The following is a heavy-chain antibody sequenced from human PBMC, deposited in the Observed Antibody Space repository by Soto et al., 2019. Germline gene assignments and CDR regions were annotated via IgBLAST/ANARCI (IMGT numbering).Heavy chain of an antibody. D-gene: IGHD1-1*01. Sequence: SQTLSLTCAISGDSVSSNSAAWNWIRQSPSRGLEWLGRTYYRSKWYNDYAVSVKSRITINPDTSRNQFSLQLNSVTPEDTAVYYCARDSLEPGYYYYGMDVWGQGTTVTVSS. J-gene: IGHJ6*02. CDR1: GDSVSSNSAA. CDR3: ARDSLEPGYYYYGMDV. CDR2: TYYRSKWYN. V-gene: IGHV6-1*01.